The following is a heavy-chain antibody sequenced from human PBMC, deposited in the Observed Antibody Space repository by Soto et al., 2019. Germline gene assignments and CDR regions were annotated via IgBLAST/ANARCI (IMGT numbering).Heavy chain of an antibody. CDR3: ARHSDARGDYLDY. CDR2: IYYSGST. V-gene: IGHV4-59*08. CDR1: GGSISSYY. Sequence: SETLSLTCTVSGGSISSYYWSWVRQPPGKGLEWIGYIYYSGSTNYNPSLKSRVTISVDTSKNQFSLKLSSVTAADTAVYYCARHSDARGDYLDYWGQGTLVTVS. J-gene: IGHJ4*02. D-gene: IGHD3-10*01.